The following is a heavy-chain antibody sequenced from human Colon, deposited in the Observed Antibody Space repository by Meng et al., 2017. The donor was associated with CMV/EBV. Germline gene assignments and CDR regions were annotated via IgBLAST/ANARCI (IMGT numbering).Heavy chain of an antibody. Sequence: AQRTQGGAGLLKPSETLSLTCAGHAGSFSEYYWSWIRHPPGRGLEWIGEIRHSASTSYSYNSSLKSRVTISIDTSKNQFSLELTSVTAVDTAVYYCAGGSYQAWELLHYWGQGTLVTFSS. V-gene: IGHV4-34*01. CDR3: AGGSYQAWELLHY. CDR2: IRHSASTSY. J-gene: IGHJ4*02. CDR1: AGSFSEYY. D-gene: IGHD1-26*01.